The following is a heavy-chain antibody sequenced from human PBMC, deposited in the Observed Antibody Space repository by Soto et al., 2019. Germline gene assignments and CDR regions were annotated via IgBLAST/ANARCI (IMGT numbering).Heavy chain of an antibody. J-gene: IGHJ3*02. CDR1: GFTFSSYW. V-gene: IGHV3-7*03. D-gene: IGHD1-26*01. CDR3: ARDHSGSYPDAFDI. CDR2: IKQDGSEK. Sequence: GGSLRLCCGASGFTFSSYWMSWVRQAPGKGLEWVANIKQDGSEKYYVDSVKGRFTISRDNAKNSLYLQMNSLRAEDTAVYYCARDHSGSYPDAFDIWGQGTMVTVS.